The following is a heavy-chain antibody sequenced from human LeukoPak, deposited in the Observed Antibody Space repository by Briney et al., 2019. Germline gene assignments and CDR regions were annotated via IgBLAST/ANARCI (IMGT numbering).Heavy chain of an antibody. Sequence: GGSLRLSCAASGFIFSTYAMHWVRQAPGKGLEWVAVISYHGSDQYYADSVKGRFTISRDNSKSTLSLQMNSLRAEDTAVYYCARQDCSSGSCYSDYWGQGTLVTVSS. J-gene: IGHJ4*02. CDR2: ISYHGSDQ. D-gene: IGHD2-2*02. CDR3: ARQDCSSGSCYSDY. V-gene: IGHV3-30*04. CDR1: GFIFSTYA.